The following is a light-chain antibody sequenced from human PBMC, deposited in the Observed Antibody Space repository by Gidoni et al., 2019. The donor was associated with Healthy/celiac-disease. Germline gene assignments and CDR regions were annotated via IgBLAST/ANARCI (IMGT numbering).Light chain of an antibody. CDR1: SSDVGGYNY. CDR3: SSYTSSSILVV. CDR2: DVS. J-gene: IGLJ2*01. V-gene: IGLV2-14*01. Sequence: QSALTQPASVSGSPGQSLTISCTGTSSDVGGYNYVSWYQQHPGKAPKLMIYDVSNRPSGVSNRFSGSKSGNTASLTISGLQAEDEADYYCSSYTSSSILVVFGGGTKLTVL.